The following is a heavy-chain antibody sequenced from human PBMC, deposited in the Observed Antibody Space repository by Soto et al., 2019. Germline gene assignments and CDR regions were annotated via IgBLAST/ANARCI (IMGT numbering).Heavy chain of an antibody. CDR2: IVVMSNTA. CDR3: ARAIKRWEVHYYFDY. V-gene: IGHV1-69*06. CDR1: GSTFNNFA. Sequence: QVVLLQSGAEVKEPGSSVRVSCKVSGSTFNNFAFSWVRQAPGHGPEWMGGIVVMSNTADYSQRFRDRVTITADTSTNTLYMELGSLTFEETAVYYCARAIKRWEVHYYFDYWGQGTLVPVSS. D-gene: IGHD1-26*01. J-gene: IGHJ4*02.